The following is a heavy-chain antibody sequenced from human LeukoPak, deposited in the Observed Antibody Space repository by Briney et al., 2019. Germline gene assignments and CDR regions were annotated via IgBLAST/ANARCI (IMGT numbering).Heavy chain of an antibody. J-gene: IGHJ4*02. D-gene: IGHD3-10*01. CDR2: INHSGST. V-gene: IGHV4-34*01. CDR3: ARGLLWFGELNLDY. Sequence: PSETLSLTCAVYGGSFSGYYWTWIRQPPGKGLEWIGEINHSGSTNYNPSLKSRVTISVDTSKNQFSLKLSSVTAADTAVYYCARGLLWFGELNLDYWGQGTLVTVSS. CDR1: GGSFSGYY.